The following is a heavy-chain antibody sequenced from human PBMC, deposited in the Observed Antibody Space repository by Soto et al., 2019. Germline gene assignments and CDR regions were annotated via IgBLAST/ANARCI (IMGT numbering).Heavy chain of an antibody. CDR1: GYIFTGYG. CDR3: ARGRYGDY. Sequence: QAHLVQSGPEVKKPGASVKVSCKGSGYIFTGYGIAWVRQAPGQGLEWMGWISAHNGNTEYAQKFQGRVTVTRDTSTSTAYLELRSLRSDDTALYYSARGRYGDYWGQGALVTVSS. CDR2: ISAHNGNT. D-gene: IGHD4-17*01. J-gene: IGHJ4*02. V-gene: IGHV1-18*01.